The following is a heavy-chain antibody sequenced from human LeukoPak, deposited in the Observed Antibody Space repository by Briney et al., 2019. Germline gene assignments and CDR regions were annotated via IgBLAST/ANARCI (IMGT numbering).Heavy chain of an antibody. Sequence: SETLSLTCTVSGGSISSTGYSWGWIRQPPGKGLEWIGNVHHSGSTNYNPSLKSRVTISVDTSKNQISMVLRSVTAADTAVYYCANRGPGTGWSFDYWGQGTLTTVSP. CDR2: VHHSGST. CDR3: ANRGPGTGWSFDY. CDR1: GGSISSTGYS. J-gene: IGHJ4*02. V-gene: IGHV4-39*01. D-gene: IGHD6-19*01.